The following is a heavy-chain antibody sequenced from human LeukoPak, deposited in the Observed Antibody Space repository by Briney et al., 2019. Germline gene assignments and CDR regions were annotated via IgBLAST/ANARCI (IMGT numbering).Heavy chain of an antibody. D-gene: IGHD6-13*01. J-gene: IGHJ4*02. Sequence: GGSLRLSCAASGFTFSNYAMSWVRQAPGKGLEWVSAISGSVGSTYYADSVKGRFTISRDSAKNSLYLQMNSLRAEDTAVYYCASKMRGRSSSWYSDYWGQGTLVTVSS. CDR2: ISGSVGST. V-gene: IGHV3-23*01. CDR3: ASKMRGRSSSWYSDY. CDR1: GFTFSNYA.